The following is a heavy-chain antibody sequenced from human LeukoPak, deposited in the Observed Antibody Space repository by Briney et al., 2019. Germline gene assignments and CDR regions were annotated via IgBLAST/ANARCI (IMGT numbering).Heavy chain of an antibody. CDR3: ANLGARDGFDI. D-gene: IGHD1-26*01. J-gene: IGHJ3*02. CDR2: ISDSGDST. CDR1: EFTFRNYA. V-gene: IGHV3-23*01. Sequence: PGGSLRLSCPASEFTFRNYAMSWVRQAPGKGLEWVSAISDSGDSTFYADSVKGRFTISRDNSKSTLDLQMNSLRVEDTAVYYCANLGARDGFDIWGQGTVVTVSS.